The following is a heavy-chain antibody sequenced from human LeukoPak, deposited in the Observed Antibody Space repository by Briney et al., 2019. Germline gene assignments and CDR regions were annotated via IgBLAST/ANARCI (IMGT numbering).Heavy chain of an antibody. V-gene: IGHV1-8*01. Sequence: ASVKVSCKASGYTLTSYDINWVRQATGQGLEWMGWMNPNSGNTGYAQKFQGRVTMTRNTSISTAYMELSSLRSEDTAVYYCARGLQSYYGMDVWGQGTTVTVSS. D-gene: IGHD5-24*01. CDR2: MNPNSGNT. CDR1: GYTLTSYD. CDR3: ARGLQSYYGMDV. J-gene: IGHJ6*02.